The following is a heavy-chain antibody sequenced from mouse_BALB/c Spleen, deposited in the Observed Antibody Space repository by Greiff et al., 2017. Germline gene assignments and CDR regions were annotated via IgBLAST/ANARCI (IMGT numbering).Heavy chain of an antibody. Sequence: VQLKESGGGLVKPGGSLKLSCAASGFTFSDYYMYWVRQTPEKRLEWVATISDGGSYTSYPDSVKGRFTISRDNAKNNLYLQMSSLKSEDTAMYYCARGGPTIITGGAMFAYWGQGTLVTVSA. V-gene: IGHV5-4*02. J-gene: IGHJ3*01. CDR2: ISDGGSYT. CDR1: GFTFSDYY. D-gene: IGHD2-4*01. CDR3: ARGGPTIITGGAMFAY.